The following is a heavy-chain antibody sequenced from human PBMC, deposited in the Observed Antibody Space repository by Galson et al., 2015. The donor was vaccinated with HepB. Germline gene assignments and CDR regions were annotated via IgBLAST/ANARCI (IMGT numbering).Heavy chain of an antibody. CDR2: ISWNSGSI. CDR1: GFTFDDYA. V-gene: IGHV3-9*01. CDR3: AKDISRWILPLFDY. Sequence: SLRLSCAAPGFTFDDYAMHWVRQAPGKGLEWVSGISWNSGSIGYADSVRGRFTISRDNAKNSLYLQMNSLRAEDTALYYCAKDISRWILPLFDYWGQGTLVTVSS. J-gene: IGHJ4*02. D-gene: IGHD1-1*01.